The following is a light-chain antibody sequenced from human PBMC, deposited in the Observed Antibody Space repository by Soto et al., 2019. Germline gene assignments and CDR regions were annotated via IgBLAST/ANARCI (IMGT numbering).Light chain of an antibody. CDR3: QQYDVYST. CDR2: AAS. V-gene: IGKV1-5*03. J-gene: IGKJ1*01. Sequence: DIQISQSPSTLSASAGGTVTITFRASQSIIGWMAWYQQKPGIAPKLLIYAASTLQTGVPSRFSGSGYGTVITLTISRLQPDDSATYYCQQYDVYSTFGQGTKVDIK. CDR1: QSIIGW.